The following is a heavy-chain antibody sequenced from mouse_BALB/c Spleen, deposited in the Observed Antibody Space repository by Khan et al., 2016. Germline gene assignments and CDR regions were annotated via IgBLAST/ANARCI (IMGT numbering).Heavy chain of an antibody. J-gene: IGHJ2*01. V-gene: IGHV3-8*02. CDR2: ISYSGIT. CDR3: ASYLRNYFDY. Sequence: VQLKESGPSLVKPSQTLSLTCSVTGDSITSGYWNWIRKFPGNKLEYMGYISYSGITYYSPSLKSRISITRDTSKNQYFLHLSSVTTEDTATYFCASYLRNYFDYWGQGTTLTVSS. CDR1: GDSITSGY. D-gene: IGHD1-1*01.